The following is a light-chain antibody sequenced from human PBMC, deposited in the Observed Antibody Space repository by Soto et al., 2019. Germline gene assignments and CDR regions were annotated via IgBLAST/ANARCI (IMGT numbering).Light chain of an antibody. Sequence: EIVLTQSPATLSLSLGERATLSCRASQSVGSDLAWYQQKPGQAPRLLIYDASTRAAGIPARFSGSGSGTYFTLAISSLEPEDFAVYYCQQKQNTFGQGTKTDIK. J-gene: IGKJ1*01. CDR1: QSVGSD. CDR3: QQKQNT. V-gene: IGKV3-11*01. CDR2: DAS.